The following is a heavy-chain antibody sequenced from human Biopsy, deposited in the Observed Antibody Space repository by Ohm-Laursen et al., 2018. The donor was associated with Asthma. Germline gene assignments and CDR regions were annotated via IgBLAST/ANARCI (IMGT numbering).Heavy chain of an antibody. Sequence: SVKVFCQSLGGTFNTYVIGWVRQAPGQGLEWLGWINSVFGTTTYPQKFQDRVTITADDSTSTVYMELSSLRSEDTAVYYCARKAGSCISRTCYSLDFWGQGTLVTVSS. CDR2: INSVFGTT. D-gene: IGHD2-2*01. V-gene: IGHV1-69*13. CDR1: GGTFNTYV. CDR3: ARKAGSCISRTCYSLDF. J-gene: IGHJ4*02.